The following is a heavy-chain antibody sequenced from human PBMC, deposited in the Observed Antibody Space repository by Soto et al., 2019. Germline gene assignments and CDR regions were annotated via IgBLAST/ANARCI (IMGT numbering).Heavy chain of an antibody. CDR1: GFTFSSYE. Sequence: VGSLRLSCAPSGFTFSSYEMNWVRQAPGKGLEWVSYISVSGTMRFYADAVKGRFTISRDNTKKILYLQMNSLRAEDTALYYCATAGLTGTVWGQGTTVTVSS. J-gene: IGHJ6*02. CDR3: ATAGLTGTV. D-gene: IGHD3-9*01. CDR2: ISVSGTMR. V-gene: IGHV3-48*03.